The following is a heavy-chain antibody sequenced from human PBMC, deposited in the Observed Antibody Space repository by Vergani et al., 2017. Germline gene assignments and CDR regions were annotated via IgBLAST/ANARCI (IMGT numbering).Heavy chain of an antibody. V-gene: IGHV4-59*01. J-gene: IGHJ6*02. Sequence: QVQLQESGPGLVKPSETLSLTCTVSGGSISSYYWSWIRQPPGKGLEWIGYIYYSGSTNYNPSLKSRVTISVETSKNQFSLKLSSVTAADTAVYYCARVPMVRGVPYGMDVWGQGTTVTVSS. CDR1: GGSISSYY. CDR3: ARVPMVRGVPYGMDV. D-gene: IGHD3-10*01. CDR2: IYYSGST.